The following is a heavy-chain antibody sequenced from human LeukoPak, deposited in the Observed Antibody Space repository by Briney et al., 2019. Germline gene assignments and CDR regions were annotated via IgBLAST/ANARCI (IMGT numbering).Heavy chain of an antibody. CDR1: GYTFTIYA. V-gene: IGHV7-4-1*02. D-gene: IGHD3-3*01. Sequence: ASVSVSCTASGYTFTIYAMNWVRQAPGQGLEWMGWINSNTGKPTYDKCFTRRFVFSLDSSVRTEYLQISSLKAEDTAVYYCARDNTSFGVKSWFDRWGQGTLVTVSS. CDR3: ARDNTSFGVKSWFDR. CDR2: INSNTGKP. J-gene: IGHJ5*02.